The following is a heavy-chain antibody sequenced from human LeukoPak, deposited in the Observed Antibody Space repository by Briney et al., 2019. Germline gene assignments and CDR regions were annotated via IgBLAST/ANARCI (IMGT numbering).Heavy chain of an antibody. Sequence: PGGSLRLSCAASGFTFRNAWMSWVRQAPGEGLERVGRIKLKTDGGTTDYAAATKGTFTIARDDSTNTLYLTMDSLKTKHTADNYCTTWAAFSGDFDCQYWGRGTLVTVS. V-gene: IGHV3-15*01. CDR1: GFTFRNAW. D-gene: IGHD2-21*01. CDR2: IKLKTDGGTT. CDR3: TTWAAFSGDFDCQY. J-gene: IGHJ1*01.